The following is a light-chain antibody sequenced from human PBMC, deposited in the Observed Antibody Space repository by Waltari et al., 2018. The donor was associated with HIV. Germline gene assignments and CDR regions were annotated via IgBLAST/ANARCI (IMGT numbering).Light chain of an antibody. CDR1: FSNVRDGYD. Sequence: QSVLTQPPSLSGAPGLSVTISCTGNFSNVRDGYDVHWYQHLTGTAPRLRIYANVNRPQGVPDRFFGSKSGSSASLGISRLQAEDEADYYCQSYDSSLSGVVFGGGTRLTVL. V-gene: IGLV1-40*01. CDR3: QSYDSSLSGVV. CDR2: ANV. J-gene: IGLJ2*01.